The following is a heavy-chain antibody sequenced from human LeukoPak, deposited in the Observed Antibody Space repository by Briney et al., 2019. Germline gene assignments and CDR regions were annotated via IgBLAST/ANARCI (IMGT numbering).Heavy chain of an antibody. D-gene: IGHD4-23*01. Sequence: SETLSLTCAVYGGSFSGYYWSWIRQPPGKGLEWIGEINHSGSTNYNPSLKSRVTISVDTSKNQFSLKLSSVTAADTAVYYCARGCGTVVREDFDYWGQGTLVTVSS. CDR3: ARGCGTVVREDFDY. V-gene: IGHV4-34*01. CDR1: GGSFSGYY. CDR2: INHSGST. J-gene: IGHJ4*02.